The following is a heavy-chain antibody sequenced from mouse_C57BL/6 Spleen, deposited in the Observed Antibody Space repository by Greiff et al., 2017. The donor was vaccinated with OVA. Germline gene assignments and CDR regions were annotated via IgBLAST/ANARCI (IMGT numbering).Heavy chain of an antibody. V-gene: IGHV10-1*01. CDR3: VRGGFNTTSMDY. J-gene: IGHJ4*01. CDR2: IRSKSNNYAT. D-gene: IGHD1-1*01. Sequence: EVQGVESGGGLVQPKGSLKLSCAASGFSFNTYAMNWVRQAPGKGLEWVARIRSKSNNYATYYADSVKARFTISRYDSESILYLQMHNLKTEDTAMYYCVRGGFNTTSMDYWGQGTSVTVSS. CDR1: GFSFNTYA.